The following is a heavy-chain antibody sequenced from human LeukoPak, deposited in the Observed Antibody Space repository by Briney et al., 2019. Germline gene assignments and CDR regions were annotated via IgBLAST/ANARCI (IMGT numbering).Heavy chain of an antibody. CDR1: GYSISSGYY. Sequence: SETLSLTCTVSGYSISSGYYWGWIRQPAGKGLEWIGRIYSSGSTNYNPSLKSRVTISVDTSKNQFSLRLSSVTAADTALYYYAGPGGYSDWLPYGYWGQGTLVTVSS. J-gene: IGHJ4*02. CDR3: AGPGGYSDWLPYGY. D-gene: IGHD3-9*01. CDR2: IYSSGST. V-gene: IGHV4-38-2*02.